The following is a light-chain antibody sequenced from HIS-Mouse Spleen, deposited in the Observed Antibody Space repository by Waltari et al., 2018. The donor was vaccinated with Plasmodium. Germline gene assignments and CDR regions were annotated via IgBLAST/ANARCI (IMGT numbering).Light chain of an antibody. CDR1: SSAVGRYNL. V-gene: IGLV2-23*03. J-gene: IGLJ3*02. Sequence: QSALTQPASVSGSPGPSITISCTGTSSAVGRYNLFSWSQQHPGKAPKLRIYEGSKRPSGVSNRVSGSKSGNTASLTISGLQAEDEADYYCCSYAGSSTFVFGGGTKLTVL. CDR3: CSYAGSSTFV. CDR2: EGS.